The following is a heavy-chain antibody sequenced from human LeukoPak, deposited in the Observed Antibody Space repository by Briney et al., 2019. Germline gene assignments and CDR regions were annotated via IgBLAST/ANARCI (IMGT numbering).Heavy chain of an antibody. CDR1: GFTSSSYG. D-gene: IGHD1-26*01. Sequence: GGSLRLSCAASGFTSSSYGMHWVRQAPAKGLEWLAFIRYDETKTFYGDSVKGRFTISRDNSKNTLYLQMNSLRAEDTAVYYCAKSHLPNSYSGTYYCDYWGQGTQVTVSS. V-gene: IGHV3-30*02. J-gene: IGHJ4*02. CDR3: AKSHLPNSYSGTYYCDY. CDR2: IRYDETKT.